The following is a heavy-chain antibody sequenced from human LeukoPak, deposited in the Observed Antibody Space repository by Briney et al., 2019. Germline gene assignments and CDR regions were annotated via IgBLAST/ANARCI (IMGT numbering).Heavy chain of an antibody. CDR3: ARVDCSGGSCYYYYGMDV. Sequence: PSETLSLTCTVSGGSISSYYWSWIRQPPGKGLEWIGCIHYSGSTNYNPSLKSRVTISVNKSNNQFSLKLSSVTAADTTVYYCARVDCSGGSCYYYYGMDVWGQGTTVTVSS. J-gene: IGHJ6*02. CDR2: IHYSGST. V-gene: IGHV4-59*01. D-gene: IGHD2-15*01. CDR1: GGSISSYY.